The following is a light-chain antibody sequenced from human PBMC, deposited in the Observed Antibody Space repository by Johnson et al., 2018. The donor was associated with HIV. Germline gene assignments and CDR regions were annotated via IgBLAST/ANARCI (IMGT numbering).Light chain of an antibody. V-gene: IGLV1-51*01. J-gene: IGLJ1*01. CDR1: SCDIANNY. CDR2: DND. Sequence: QSVLTQPPSVSAAPGQKVTISCSGSSCDIANNYVSWHQHLPGTAPKLLIYDNDKRPSGIHDRISGSKSGTSATLGITGLQTGDEADYYCGTWDSSLSAHYVFVTGTKITVL. CDR3: GTWDSSLSAHYV.